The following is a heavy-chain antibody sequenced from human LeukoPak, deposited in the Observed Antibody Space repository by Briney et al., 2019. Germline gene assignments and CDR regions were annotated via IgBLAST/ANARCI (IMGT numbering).Heavy chain of an antibody. V-gene: IGHV3-33*01. D-gene: IGHD1-26*01. CDR1: GFTLNKHG. J-gene: IGHJ4*02. CDR2: ISYDGSNK. Sequence: GGSLRLSCAASGFTLNKHGMHWVRQAPGKGLERVALISYDGSNKYYVDSVKDRFAVSRDTTKNTLYLQMNSLRVEDTGVYYCARDPSHTIDYWGQGTLVTVSS. CDR3: ARDPSHTIDY.